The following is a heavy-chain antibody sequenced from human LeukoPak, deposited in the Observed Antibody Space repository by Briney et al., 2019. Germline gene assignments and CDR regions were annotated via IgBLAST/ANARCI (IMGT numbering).Heavy chain of an antibody. Sequence: SETLSLTCIVSGYSISSGYYWGWIRQPPGKGLEWIGSIYHSGSTYYNPSLKSRVTISVDTSKNQFSLKLSSVTAADTAVYYCARDRFRIVTTDDAFDIWGQGTMVTVSS. CDR2: IYHSGST. CDR3: ARDRFRIVTTDDAFDI. CDR1: GYSISSGYY. D-gene: IGHD4-11*01. V-gene: IGHV4-38-2*02. J-gene: IGHJ3*02.